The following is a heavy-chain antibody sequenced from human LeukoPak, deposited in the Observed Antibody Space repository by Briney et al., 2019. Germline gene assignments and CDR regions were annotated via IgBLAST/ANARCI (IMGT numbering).Heavy chain of an antibody. D-gene: IGHD6-13*01. V-gene: IGHV4-39*01. CDR3: ARLSSGTFDY. CDR2: IYYSGNT. J-gene: IGHJ4*02. Sequence: SETLSLTCTVSGGSINSGTYYWGWVRQPPGKGLEWIVTIYYSGNTYYNPSLKSRVTISIDTSKNQFSLKLSSVTAADTAVYYCARLSSGTFDYWGQGTLVTVSS. CDR1: GGSINSGTYY.